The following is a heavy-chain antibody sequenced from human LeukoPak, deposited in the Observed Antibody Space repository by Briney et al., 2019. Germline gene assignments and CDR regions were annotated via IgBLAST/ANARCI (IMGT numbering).Heavy chain of an antibody. CDR3: AKRGVVIRVILGGFHKEANYFDS. Sequence: GGSLRLSCAVSGITLSNYGMSWVRQAPGKGLEWVAGISDSGGRTNYADSVKGRFTISRDNPKNTLYLQMNRLRAEDTAVYFCAKRGVVIRVILGGFHKEANYFDSWGQGALVTVSS. V-gene: IGHV3-23*01. CDR2: ISDSGGRT. D-gene: IGHD3-22*01. J-gene: IGHJ4*02. CDR1: GITLSNYG.